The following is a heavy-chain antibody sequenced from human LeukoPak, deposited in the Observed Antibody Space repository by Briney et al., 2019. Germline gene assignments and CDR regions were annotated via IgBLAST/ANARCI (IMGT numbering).Heavy chain of an antibody. V-gene: IGHV3-15*01. CDR1: GLPLRYYS. J-gene: IGHJ5*02. Sequence: GGSLRLSCTASGLPLRYYSLNCVRQAPGKGLEWVGRIKSKTDGGTTDYAAPVKGRFTISRDDSKNTLYLHMNSLKTEDTAVYYCSTNFLGIAVAGRDPGVEGTLVTVSS. CDR3: STNFLGIAVAGRDP. D-gene: IGHD6-19*01. CDR2: IKSKTDGGTT.